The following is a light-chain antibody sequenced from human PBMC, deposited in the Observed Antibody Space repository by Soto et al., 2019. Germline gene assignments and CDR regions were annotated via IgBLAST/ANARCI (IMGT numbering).Light chain of an antibody. J-gene: IGLJ1*01. CDR2: QVT. CDR1: ITDVGGYNY. CDR3: MSYAGGNRFV. Sequence: QSVLTQPPSASGSPGHSVTISCAGTITDVGGYNYVSWYQKNPGKVHKLMIYQVTKRPSGVPDSFYASKYDTTASMTISGIKAEDEGDYYCMSYAGGNRFVFGTGTKVTV. V-gene: IGLV2-8*01.